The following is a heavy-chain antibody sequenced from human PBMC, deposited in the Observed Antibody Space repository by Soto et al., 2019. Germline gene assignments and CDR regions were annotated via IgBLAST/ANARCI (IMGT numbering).Heavy chain of an antibody. CDR1: GFTFSTYI. J-gene: IGHJ4*02. V-gene: IGHV3-30-3*01. CDR3: ARDPVPGAPDYLDY. CDR2: TSPDENIK. D-gene: IGHD2-2*01. Sequence: QVQLVESGGGVVQPGRSLRLSCGASGFTFSTYILHWVRQAPGKGLEWVAVTSPDENIKIYADSVKGRFTISRDNSRSTLYRQMNSLRPEETAVYYCARDPVPGAPDYLDYWGQGTLVPVSS.